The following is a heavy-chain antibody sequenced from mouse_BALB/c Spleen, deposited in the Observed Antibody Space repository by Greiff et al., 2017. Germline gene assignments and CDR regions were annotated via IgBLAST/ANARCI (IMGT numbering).Heavy chain of an antibody. CDR3: ARYGSSYYYAMDY. V-gene: IGHV1-63*02. CDR2: IYPGGGYT. CDR1: GYTFTNYW. D-gene: IGHD1-1*01. Sequence: QVQLKQSGAELVRPGTSVKISCKASGYTFTNYWLGWVKQRPGHGLEWIGDIYPGGGYTNYNEKFKGKATLTADTSSSTAYMQLSSLTSEDSAVYFCARYGSSYYYAMDYWGQGTSVTVSS. J-gene: IGHJ4*01.